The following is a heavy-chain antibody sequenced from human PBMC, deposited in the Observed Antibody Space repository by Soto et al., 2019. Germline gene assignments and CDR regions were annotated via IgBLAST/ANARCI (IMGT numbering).Heavy chain of an antibody. J-gene: IGHJ4*02. D-gene: IGHD3-22*01. Sequence: ASVKVSFKASGYTFTSYYMHWLRQAPGQGLEWMGIINPSGGSTSYAQKFQGRVTMTRDTSTSTVYMELSSLRSEDTAVYYCATALGGDSSGFYFDYWGQGTLVTVSS. CDR3: ATALGGDSSGFYFDY. V-gene: IGHV1-46*01. CDR1: GYTFTSYY. CDR2: INPSGGST.